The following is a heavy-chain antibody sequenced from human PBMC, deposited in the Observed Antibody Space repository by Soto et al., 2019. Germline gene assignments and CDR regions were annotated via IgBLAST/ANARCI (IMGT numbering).Heavy chain of an antibody. Sequence: GGSLRLSXAASGFTFSNAWMSWVRQAPGKGLEWVGRIKSKTDGGTTDYAAPVKGRFTISRDDSKNTLYLQMNSLKTEDTAVYYCATGRYDFWSGYYYGMDVWGRGTTVTVSS. D-gene: IGHD3-3*01. CDR2: IKSKTDGGTT. CDR1: GFTFSNAW. V-gene: IGHV3-15*01. CDR3: ATGRYDFWSGYYYGMDV. J-gene: IGHJ6*02.